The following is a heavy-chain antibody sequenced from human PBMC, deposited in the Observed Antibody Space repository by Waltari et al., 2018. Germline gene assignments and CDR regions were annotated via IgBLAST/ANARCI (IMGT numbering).Heavy chain of an antibody. D-gene: IGHD1-26*01. V-gene: IGHV4-34*01. CDR1: GGSFSGYY. Sequence: QVQLQQWGAGLLKPSETLSLTCAVYGGSFSGYYWSWIRQPPGKGLEWIGEINHSGSINYNPSLKSRVTISVDTSKNQVSLKLSSVTAADTAVYYCARDKWELGIDYWGQGTLVTVSS. J-gene: IGHJ4*02. CDR3: ARDKWELGIDY. CDR2: INHSGSI.